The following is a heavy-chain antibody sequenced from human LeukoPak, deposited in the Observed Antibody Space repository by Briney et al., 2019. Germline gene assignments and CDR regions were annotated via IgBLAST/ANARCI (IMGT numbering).Heavy chain of an antibody. CDR3: ARDLPRLRFLEGTDYYGMDV. V-gene: IGHV1-69*01. CDR1: GGTFSSYA. Sequence: SVKVSCKASGGTFSSYAISWVRQAPGQGLEWMGGIIPIFGTANYAQKFQGRVTITADESTSTAYMELSSLRSEDTAVYYCARDLPRLRFLEGTDYYGMDVWGQGTTVTVSS. D-gene: IGHD3-3*01. CDR2: IIPIFGTA. J-gene: IGHJ6*02.